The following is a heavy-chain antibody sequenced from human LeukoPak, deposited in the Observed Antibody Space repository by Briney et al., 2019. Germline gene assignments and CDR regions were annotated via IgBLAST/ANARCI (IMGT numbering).Heavy chain of an antibody. Sequence: GGSLRLSCAASGFTVSSNYMSWVRQAPGKGLEWVSVIYSGGSTYYADSVKGRFTISRDNSKNTLYLQLNSLRAEDTAVYYCAKGGSVATTYYFDYWGQGTLVTVSS. CDR2: IYSGGST. CDR3: AKGGSVATTYYFDY. J-gene: IGHJ4*02. D-gene: IGHD1-26*01. CDR1: GFTVSSNY. V-gene: IGHV3-53*01.